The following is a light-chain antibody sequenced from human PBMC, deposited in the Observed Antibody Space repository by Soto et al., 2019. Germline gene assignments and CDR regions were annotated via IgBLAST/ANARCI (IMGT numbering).Light chain of an antibody. CDR1: QSVSSY. J-gene: IGKJ2*01. CDR3: QQYKNWPPYT. V-gene: IGKV3-15*01. Sequence: EIVMTQSRATLSVSPGERATLSCRASQSVSSYLAWYQQKPGQAPSLLIFDASTRATGIPDRFSGSGSGTDFTLTISSLQSEDFAVYYCQQYKNWPPYTFGQGTKLEIK. CDR2: DAS.